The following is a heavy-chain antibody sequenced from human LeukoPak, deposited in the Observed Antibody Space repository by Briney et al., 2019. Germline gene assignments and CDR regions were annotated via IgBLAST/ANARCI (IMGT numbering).Heavy chain of an antibody. CDR1: GFTSSSYG. J-gene: IGHJ4*02. V-gene: IGHV3-30*02. D-gene: IGHD3-16*01. CDR2: IRYDGSNK. Sequence: GGSLRLXCAASGFTSSSYGMHWVRQAPGKGLEWVAFIRYDGSNKYYADSVKGRFTISRDNSKNTLYLQMNSLRAEDTAVYYCAKGGFHYDYCFDYWGQGTLVTVSS. CDR3: AKGGFHYDYCFDY.